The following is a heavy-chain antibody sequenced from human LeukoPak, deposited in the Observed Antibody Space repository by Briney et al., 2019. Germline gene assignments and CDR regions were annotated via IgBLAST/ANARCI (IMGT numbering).Heavy chain of an antibody. CDR1: GYSFTSYW. V-gene: IGHV5-51*01. Sequence: GESLKISCKGSGYSFTSYWIGWVRQMPGKGLEWMGIIYPGDSDTRYSPSFQGQVTISADKSISTAYLQWSSLKASDTAMYYCAEIVATKRTRYYYMDVWGKGTTVTVSS. CDR2: IYPGDSDT. D-gene: IGHD5-12*01. J-gene: IGHJ6*03. CDR3: AEIVATKRTRYYYMDV.